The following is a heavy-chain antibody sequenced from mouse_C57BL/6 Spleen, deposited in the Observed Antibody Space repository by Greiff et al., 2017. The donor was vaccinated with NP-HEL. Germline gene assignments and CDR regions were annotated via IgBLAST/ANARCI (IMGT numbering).Heavy chain of an antibody. Sequence: QVQLQQSGPGLVQPSQSLSLTCTASGFALTSYCVHWVRQSPGKGLEWLGEIWSGGSTDYNAAFISRLSISNDNSKSQVIVKINSLQADDTAIYYCARNFNYAMDYWGQGTSVTVSS. CDR1: GFALTSYC. CDR2: IWSGGST. J-gene: IGHJ4*01. V-gene: IGHV2-2*01. CDR3: ARNFNYAMDY.